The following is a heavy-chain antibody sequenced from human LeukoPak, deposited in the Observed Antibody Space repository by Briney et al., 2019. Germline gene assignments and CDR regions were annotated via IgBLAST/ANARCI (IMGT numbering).Heavy chain of an antibody. V-gene: IGHV4-31*03. CDR1: GGTIRSGDYS. Sequence: SETLSLTCTVSGGTIRSGDYSWNWIRQHPGKGLEWIGYIYYSGSTYYNPSLTSRVTMSVDTSKNQFSLKLSSVTAADTAIYYCARDHTETSSLNFRNYYYYGMDIWGQGTTVIVSS. CDR3: ARDHTETSSLNFRNYYYYGMDI. J-gene: IGHJ6*02. D-gene: IGHD4-11*01. CDR2: IYYSGST.